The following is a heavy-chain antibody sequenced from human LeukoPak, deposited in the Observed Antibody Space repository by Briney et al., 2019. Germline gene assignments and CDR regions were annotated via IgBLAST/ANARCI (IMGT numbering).Heavy chain of an antibody. CDR3: ARDPTTSYGSGSYYGMDV. V-gene: IGHV4-59*01. CDR2: IYYSGST. J-gene: IGHJ6*02. CDR1: GGSIRSYY. D-gene: IGHD3-10*01. Sequence: SETLSLTCSVSGGSIRSYYWSWIRQPPGKGLEWIGYIYYSGSTNYNPSLKSRVTISVDTSKNQFSLKLSSVTAADTAVYYCARDPTTSYGSGSYYGMDVWGQGTTVTVSS.